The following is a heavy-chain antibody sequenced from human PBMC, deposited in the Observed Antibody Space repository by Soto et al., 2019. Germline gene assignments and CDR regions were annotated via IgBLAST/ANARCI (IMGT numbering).Heavy chain of an antibody. D-gene: IGHD6-6*01. Sequence: PSETLSLTCAVSSGSISSSNWWSWVRQPPGKGLEWIGEIYHSGSTNYNPSLKSRVTISVDKSKNQFSLKLSSVTAADTAVYYCARDVAARYWFDPWGQGTLVTVSS. V-gene: IGHV4-4*02. CDR3: ARDVAARYWFDP. J-gene: IGHJ5*02. CDR2: IYHSGST. CDR1: SGSISSSNW.